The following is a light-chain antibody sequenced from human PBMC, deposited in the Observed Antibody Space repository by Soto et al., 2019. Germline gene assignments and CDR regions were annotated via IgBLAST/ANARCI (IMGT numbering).Light chain of an antibody. CDR1: QSVSSSY. CDR3: QQYDTSIWAYT. CDR2: GAS. J-gene: IGKJ2*01. V-gene: IGKV3-20*01. Sequence: EVVLTQSPVTLSWSPGERATLSCRASQSVSSSYLAWYQQKPGQAPRLLIYGASSRATGIPDRFSGSGSGTDFTLTITRLEPEDFAVYYCQQYDTSIWAYTFGQGTELEIK.